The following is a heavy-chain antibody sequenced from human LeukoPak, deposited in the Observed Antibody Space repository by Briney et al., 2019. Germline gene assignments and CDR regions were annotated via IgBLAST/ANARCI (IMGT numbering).Heavy chain of an antibody. J-gene: IGHJ4*02. CDR1: GFTFSDHY. D-gene: IGHD2-8*02. V-gene: IGHV3-72*01. CDR2: IRNKANSYTT. Sequence: GGSLRLSCAASGFTFSDHYMDWVRQAPAKGLEWVGRIRNKANSYTTEYAASVKGRFTISRDDSKNSLFLQMNSLKTEDTAVYYCTRGTGDWGQGTLVTVSS. CDR3: TRGTGD.